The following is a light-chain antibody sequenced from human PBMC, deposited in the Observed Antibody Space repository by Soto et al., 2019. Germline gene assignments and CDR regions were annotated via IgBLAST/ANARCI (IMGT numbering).Light chain of an antibody. CDR2: HNF. V-gene: IGLV1-40*01. J-gene: IGLJ2*01. Sequence: QSVLTQPPSGSGAPGQSGTISCTWSGSNIATYEVHWYQHLPGVAPKLLIQHNFSRPSGLPDRCSASKSGTSASVDITGLRPEDEADYYCQSYDIFLSAVVFSGGTKL. CDR3: QSYDIFLSAVV. CDR1: GSNIATYE.